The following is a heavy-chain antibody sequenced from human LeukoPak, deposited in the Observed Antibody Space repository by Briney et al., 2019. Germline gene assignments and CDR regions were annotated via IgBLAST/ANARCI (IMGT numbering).Heavy chain of an antibody. CDR2: IYFDGNT. CDR1: DGSISSSSYY. V-gene: IGHV4-39*01. CDR3: AAENGNFWIGYHYFED. D-gene: IGHD3-3*01. J-gene: IGHJ4*02. Sequence: SETLSLTCTVSDGSISSSSYYWGWIRQPPGKGLEWIGTIYFDGNTFYNPSLKSRVTISVDMSKNQFSLNLRSVTAADTAIYYCAAENGNFWIGYHYFEDWGQGTLVSVSS.